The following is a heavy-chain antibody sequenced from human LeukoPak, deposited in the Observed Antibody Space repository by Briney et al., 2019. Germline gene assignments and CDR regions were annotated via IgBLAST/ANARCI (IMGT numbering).Heavy chain of an antibody. CDR2: ISGSGGST. Sequence: GGSLRLSCAASGFTFSSYAMSWVRQAPGKGLEWVSAISGSGGSTYYADSVKGRFTISRDNSKNTLYLQMNSLRAEDTAVYYCARDRGFVVVPAARYMDYWGQGTLVTVSS. CDR1: GFTFSSYA. D-gene: IGHD2-2*01. V-gene: IGHV3-23*01. J-gene: IGHJ4*02. CDR3: ARDRGFVVVPAARYMDY.